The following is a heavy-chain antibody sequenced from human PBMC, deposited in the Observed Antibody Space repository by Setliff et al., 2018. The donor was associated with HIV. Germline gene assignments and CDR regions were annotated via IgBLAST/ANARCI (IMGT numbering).Heavy chain of an antibody. Sequence: GASVKVSCKTSGYTFSSYSLTWLRQAPGQGLEWMGWINTYNGNTYYAQKLQGRVTVTTDTSTSTAYMELRSLRSDDTAVYYCARDGVAAAGNDGMDVWGQGTTVTVSS. J-gene: IGHJ6*02. CDR3: ARDGVAAAGNDGMDV. D-gene: IGHD6-13*01. CDR2: INTYNGNT. V-gene: IGHV1-18*01. CDR1: GYTFSSYS.